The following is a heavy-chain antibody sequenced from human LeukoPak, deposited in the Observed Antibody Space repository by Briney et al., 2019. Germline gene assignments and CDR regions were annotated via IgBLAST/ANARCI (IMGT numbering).Heavy chain of an antibody. Sequence: PSETLSLTCTVSGGSISSGSYYWSWIRQPAGKGLEWIGRIYTSGSTNYNPSLKSRVTISVDTSKNQFSLKLSSVTAADTAVYYCAREQIVVVPGTTSSEGVDYWGQGTLVTVSS. J-gene: IGHJ4*02. CDR3: AREQIVVVPGTTSSEGVDY. V-gene: IGHV4-61*02. CDR1: GGSISSGSYY. D-gene: IGHD2-2*01. CDR2: IYTSGST.